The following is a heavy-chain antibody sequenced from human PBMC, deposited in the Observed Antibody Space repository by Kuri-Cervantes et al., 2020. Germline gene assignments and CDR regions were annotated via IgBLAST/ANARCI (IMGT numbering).Heavy chain of an antibody. D-gene: IGHD3-10*01. CDR1: GGSISSYY. CDR3: ARDVFPTLPSPNTPNWFDP. CDR2: IYYSGST. V-gene: IGHV4-59*01. Sequence: SETLSLTCTVSGGSISSYYWSWIRQPPGKGLEWIGYIYYSGSTNYNPSLKSRVTISVDTSKNQFSLKLSSVTAADTAVYYCARDVFPTLPSPNTPNWFDPWGQGTLVTVSS. J-gene: IGHJ5*01.